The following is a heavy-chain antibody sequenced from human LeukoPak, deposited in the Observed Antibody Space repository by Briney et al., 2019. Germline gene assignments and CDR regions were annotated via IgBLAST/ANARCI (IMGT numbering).Heavy chain of an antibody. CDR2: ISYDGSNK. D-gene: IGHD6-13*01. CDR3: AKGPIYSSSWDYYFDY. Sequence: GGSLRLSCAASGFTFGSYGMHWVRQAPGKGLEWVAVISYDGSNKYYADSVKGRFTISRDNSKNTLYLQMNSLRAEDTAVYYCAKGPIYSSSWDYYFDYWGQGTLVTVSS. V-gene: IGHV3-30*18. CDR1: GFTFGSYG. J-gene: IGHJ4*02.